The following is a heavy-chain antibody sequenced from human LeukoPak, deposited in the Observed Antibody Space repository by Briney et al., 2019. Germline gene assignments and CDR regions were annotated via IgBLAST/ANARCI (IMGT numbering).Heavy chain of an antibody. CDR2: IYYSGST. D-gene: IGHD3-9*01. J-gene: IGHJ4*02. CDR1: GGSFSSYY. V-gene: IGHV4-59*01. CDR3: ARTILTGPFDY. Sequence: SETLSLTCAVYGGSFSSYYWSWIRQPPGKGLEWIGCIYYSGSTNYNPSLRSRVTMSVDTSKNQFSLKLSSVTAADTAVYYCARTILTGPFDYWGQGTLVTISS.